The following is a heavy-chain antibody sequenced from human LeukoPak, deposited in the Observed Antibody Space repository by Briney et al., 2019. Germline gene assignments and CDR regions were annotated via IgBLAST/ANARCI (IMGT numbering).Heavy chain of an antibody. CDR2: IHSDGSST. CDR1: GFTFSSTW. D-gene: IGHD3-3*01. CDR3: ARGGLTVFGVVNYMDV. Sequence: GGSLRLSCAASGFTFSSTWMHWFRQAPGKGPVWVSRIHSDGSSTIYADSVKGRFTISRDNAKNSLYLQMNSLRAEDTALYYCARGGLTVFGVVNYMDVWGKGTTVTVSS. V-gene: IGHV3-74*01. J-gene: IGHJ6*03.